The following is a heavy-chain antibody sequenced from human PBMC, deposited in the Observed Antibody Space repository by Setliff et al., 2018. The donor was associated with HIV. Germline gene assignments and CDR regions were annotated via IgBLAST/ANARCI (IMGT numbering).Heavy chain of an antibody. J-gene: IGHJ4*02. CDR1: GFTFSGSP. V-gene: IGHV3-73*01. CDR2: ILDKANGYAT. D-gene: IGHD6-19*01. Sequence: PGGSLRLSCAASGFTFSGSPLHWVRQASGKGLEWVGRILDKANGYATAYAASVKGRFTISRDDSKNTAYLQMNSLRVEDTAVYYCARDHWVAGLDYWGQGTLVTVSS. CDR3: ARDHWVAGLDY.